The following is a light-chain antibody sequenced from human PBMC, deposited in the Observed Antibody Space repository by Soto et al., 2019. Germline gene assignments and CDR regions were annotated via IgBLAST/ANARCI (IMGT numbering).Light chain of an antibody. J-gene: IGKJ5*01. Sequence: DIVLTHCPGTLSLSPPDRATLASRASQSVSGYLAWYQQKPGQAPRLLIYDISKRATGIPARFSGSGSATDFTLTISSLEPEDFAVYYCQHRSSWPITFGQGTRLETK. CDR2: DIS. CDR3: QHRSSWPIT. V-gene: IGKV3-11*01. CDR1: QSVSGY.